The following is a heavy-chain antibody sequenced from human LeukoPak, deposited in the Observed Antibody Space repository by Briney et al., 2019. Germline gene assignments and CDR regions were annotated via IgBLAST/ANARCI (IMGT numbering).Heavy chain of an antibody. Sequence: PGGSLRLSCAASGFSFSNYGRHWVRQAPGKGLEWVAFIQYDGSNTYYADSVKGRFTISRDNSKNTLYLQMNSLRAEDTAVYYCAKDRYYDFWSGHPFWGQGTLVTVSS. D-gene: IGHD3-3*01. V-gene: IGHV3-30*02. J-gene: IGHJ4*02. CDR2: IQYDGSNT. CDR1: GFSFSNYG. CDR3: AKDRYYDFWSGHPF.